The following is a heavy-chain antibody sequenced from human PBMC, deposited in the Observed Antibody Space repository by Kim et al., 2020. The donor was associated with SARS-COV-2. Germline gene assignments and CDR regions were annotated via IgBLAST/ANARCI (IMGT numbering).Heavy chain of an antibody. CDR2: FDPEDGET. J-gene: IGHJ4*02. CDR3: ATNIDPYSSGWLSRDYFDY. Sequence: ASVKVSCKVSGYTLTELSMHWVRQAPGKGLEWMGGFDPEDGETIYAQKFQGRVTMTEDTSTDTAYMELSSLRSEDTAVYYCATNIDPYSSGWLSRDYFDYWGQGTLVTVSS. V-gene: IGHV1-24*01. CDR1: GYTLTELS. D-gene: IGHD6-19*01.